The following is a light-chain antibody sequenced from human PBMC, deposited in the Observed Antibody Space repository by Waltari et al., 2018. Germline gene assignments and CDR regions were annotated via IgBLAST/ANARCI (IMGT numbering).Light chain of an antibody. CDR1: NSDVGFSNY. CDR3: NSYTGSSSWV. Sequence: QSALTQPASVSGSPGQSITISCPGTNSDVGFSNYVSWYQPHPGKAPKLLIYDVSVRHSAVANRFSGSKSGNTASLTISGLQAEDEVDYYCNSYTGSSSWVFGGGTRLTVL. J-gene: IGLJ3*02. V-gene: IGLV2-14*03. CDR2: DVS.